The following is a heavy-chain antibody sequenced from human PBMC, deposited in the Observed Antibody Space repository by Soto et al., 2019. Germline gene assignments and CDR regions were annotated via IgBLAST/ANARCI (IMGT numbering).Heavy chain of an antibody. Sequence: GGSLRLSCAASGFTFSSYGMHWVSQAPGKGLEWVAVISDDRSNKYYADSVKGRFTISRDNSKNTLYLQMNSLRAEDTAGYYCAKVDSLLRYFGWLDNYYYYGMDVWGQGTTVTASS. J-gene: IGHJ6*02. CDR3: AKVDSLLRYFGWLDNYYYYGMDV. CDR2: ISDDRSNK. D-gene: IGHD3-9*01. V-gene: IGHV3-30*18. CDR1: GFTFSSYG.